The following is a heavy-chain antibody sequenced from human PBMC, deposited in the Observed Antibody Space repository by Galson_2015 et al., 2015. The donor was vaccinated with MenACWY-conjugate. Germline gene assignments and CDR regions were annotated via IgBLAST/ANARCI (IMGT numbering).Heavy chain of an antibody. CDR3: AGDTMGRGFIMHAFES. D-gene: IGHD3-10*01. CDR1: GGTFSSYA. Sequence: SVKVSCKASGGTFSSYAISWVRQAPGQGLEWMGRIIPILGIANYAQKFQGRVTITADKSTSTAYMELSSLRSEDTAVYYCAGDTMGRGFIMHAFESCGQRTMVTVSS. CDR2: IIPILGIA. V-gene: IGHV1-69*04. J-gene: IGHJ3*01.